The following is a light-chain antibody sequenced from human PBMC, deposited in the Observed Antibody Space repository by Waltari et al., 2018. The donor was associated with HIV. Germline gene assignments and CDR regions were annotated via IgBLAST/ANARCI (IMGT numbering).Light chain of an antibody. CDR3: QVWDSSSDLNWV. CDR2: DDS. CDR1: HIGIKS. Sequence: SYVLTQPPSVSVAPGKTARITCGGNHIGIKSVHWYQQKPGQAPGLVIYDDSDRPSGIPERFSGSNSGNTATLTISRVEAGDEADYYCQVWDSSSDLNWVFGGGTKLTVL. J-gene: IGLJ3*02. V-gene: IGLV3-21*04.